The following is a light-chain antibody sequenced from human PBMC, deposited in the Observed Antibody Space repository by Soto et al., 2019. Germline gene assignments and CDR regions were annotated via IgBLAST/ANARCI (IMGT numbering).Light chain of an antibody. CDR1: QSITTY. CDR3: QQSYRTPRT. Sequence: DIQMTHSPSSLSASLGDRVTITWGASQSITTYLNWYQHKQGKAPKPLMHDASSLDSGVPSRFSGSGYGTDFTLTISSLQTEDFATYYCQQSYRTPRTFGQGTKVDIK. V-gene: IGKV1-39*01. J-gene: IGKJ1*01. CDR2: DAS.